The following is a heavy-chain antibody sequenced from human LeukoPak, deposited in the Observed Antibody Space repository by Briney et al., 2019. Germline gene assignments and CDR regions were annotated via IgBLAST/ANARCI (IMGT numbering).Heavy chain of an antibody. J-gene: IGHJ4*02. CDR1: GGSFSGYY. D-gene: IGHD6-6*01. CDR2: INHSGST. V-gene: IGHV4-34*01. CDR3: ARDRGPYSSSPLDY. Sequence: PSETLSLTCAVYGGSFSGYYWSWIRQPPGKGLEWIGEINHSGSTNYNPSLKSRVTISVDTSKNQFSLKLSSVTAADTAVYYCARDRGPYSSSPLDYWGQGTLVTVSS.